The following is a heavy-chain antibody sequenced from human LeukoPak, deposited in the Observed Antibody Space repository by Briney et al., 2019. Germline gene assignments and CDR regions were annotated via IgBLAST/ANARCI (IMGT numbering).Heavy chain of an antibody. CDR2: IYYSGST. D-gene: IGHD1-26*01. J-gene: IGHJ4*02. Sequence: SETLSLTCVVSGDSISSGGYSWSWIRQPPGKGLEWIGYIYYSGSTNYNPSLKSRVTISVDTSKNQFSLKLGSVTAADTAVYYCATGLWGLPDYWGQGTLVTVSS. CDR3: ATGLWGLPDY. V-gene: IGHV4-61*08. CDR1: GDSISSGGYS.